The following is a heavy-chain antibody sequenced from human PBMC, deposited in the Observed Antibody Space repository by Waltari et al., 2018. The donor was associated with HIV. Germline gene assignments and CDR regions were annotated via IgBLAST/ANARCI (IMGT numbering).Heavy chain of an antibody. CDR1: GGSISSSSY. V-gene: IGHV4-39*01. D-gene: IGHD3-10*01. CDR3: ARRGSVVTMVRGVIKGWFDP. Sequence: QLQLQESGPGLVKPSETLSLTCTVSGGSISSSSYWGWIRQPPGKGLEWIGSIYYSGSTYYNPALKSRGTISVDTSKNQFSLKLSAVTAADTAVYYCARRGSVVTMVRGVIKGWFDPWGQGTLVTVSS. J-gene: IGHJ5*02. CDR2: IYYSGST.